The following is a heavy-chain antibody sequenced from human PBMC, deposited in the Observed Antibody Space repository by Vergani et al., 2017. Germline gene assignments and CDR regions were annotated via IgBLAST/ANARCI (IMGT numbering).Heavy chain of an antibody. CDR3: ARDLIAVADNDAFDI. V-gene: IGHV1-3*01. Sequence: VQLVQSGAEVKKPGASVKVSCKASGYTFTSYGISWVRQAPGQRLEWMGWINAGNGNTKYSQKFQGRVTITRDTSASTAYMELSSLRSEDTAVYYCARDLIAVADNDAFDIWGQGTMVTVSS. CDR1: GYTFTSYG. CDR2: INAGNGNT. D-gene: IGHD6-19*01. J-gene: IGHJ3*02.